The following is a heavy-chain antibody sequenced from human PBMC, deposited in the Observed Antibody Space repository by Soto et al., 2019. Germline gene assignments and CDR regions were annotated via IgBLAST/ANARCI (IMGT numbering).Heavy chain of an antibody. Sequence: GGSLRLSCAASGFTFSSYAMSWVRQAPGKGLEWVSAISGSGGSTYYADSVKGRFTISRDNSKNTLYLQMNSLRAEDTAVYYCAKLPKGHYDFWSGLFDYWGQGTLVTVSS. CDR2: ISGSGGST. CDR3: AKLPKGHYDFWSGLFDY. CDR1: GFTFSSYA. D-gene: IGHD3-3*01. J-gene: IGHJ4*02. V-gene: IGHV3-23*01.